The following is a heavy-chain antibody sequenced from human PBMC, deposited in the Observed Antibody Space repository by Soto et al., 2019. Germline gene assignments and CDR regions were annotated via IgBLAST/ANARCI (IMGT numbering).Heavy chain of an antibody. J-gene: IGHJ2*01. CDR2: SNSNSGNS. Sequence: ASVKVSCKASGYTFTSYNINWVRQAPGQGLEWVAGSNSNSGNSDHAQKFQGRLTVTRDTSISTAYMELSSLRSDDTAVYYCVLLGVFDLWGPSTLVTVSS. CDR3: VLLGVFDL. D-gene: IGHD3-3*01. V-gene: IGHV1-8*01. CDR1: GYTFTSYN.